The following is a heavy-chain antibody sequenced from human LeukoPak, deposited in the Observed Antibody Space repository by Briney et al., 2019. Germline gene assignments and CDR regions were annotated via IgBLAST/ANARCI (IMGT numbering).Heavy chain of an antibody. V-gene: IGHV3-23*01. Sequence: GGSLRLSCATSGFTFSSYAMNWVRQAPGKGLECVSFISTSGDFTYYADSVKGRFTISRDNSKNTLYLQMNSLRAEDTAVYYCAKVGVAGIPYYYYGMDVWGQGTTVTVSS. J-gene: IGHJ6*02. D-gene: IGHD6-19*01. CDR1: GFTFSSYA. CDR2: ISTSGDFT. CDR3: AKVGVAGIPYYYYGMDV.